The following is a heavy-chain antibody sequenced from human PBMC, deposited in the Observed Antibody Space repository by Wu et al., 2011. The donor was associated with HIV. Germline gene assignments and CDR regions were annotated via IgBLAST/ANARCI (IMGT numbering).Heavy chain of an antibody. D-gene: IGHD3-9*01. V-gene: IGHV1-46*01. J-gene: IGHJ1*01. CDR1: GYTFTDNY. Sequence: QVQLVQSGAEVKKPGASVKVSCKPSGYTFTDNYIHWVRQAPGQGLEWMGAINPNGGSTNYAQKLQGRVTMTADTSTSTVYMELRSLRSDDTAVYYCARDDRDILTRSVYFQHWGQGTLVTVSS. CDR3: ARDDRDILTRSVYFQH. CDR2: INPNGGST.